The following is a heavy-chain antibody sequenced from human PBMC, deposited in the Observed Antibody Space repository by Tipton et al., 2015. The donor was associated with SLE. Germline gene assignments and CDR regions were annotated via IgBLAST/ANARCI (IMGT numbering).Heavy chain of an antibody. V-gene: IGHV4-61*01. J-gene: IGHJ4*02. CDR3: ARTSGSYMDY. D-gene: IGHD3-10*01. Sequence: TLSLTCTVSGVSLRSVSYYCWLTRQPPGKGLEWIGHTYHSEGTNHSPSLRSRLTTSVDTSKNQFSLRLSSLTAADTAVYYCARTSGSYMDYWGQGTLVTVPS. CDR1: GVSLRSVSYY. CDR2: TYHSEGT.